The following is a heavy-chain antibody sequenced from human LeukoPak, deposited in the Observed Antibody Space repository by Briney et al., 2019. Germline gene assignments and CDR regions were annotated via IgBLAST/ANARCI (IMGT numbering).Heavy chain of an antibody. Sequence: KPPETLSLTCTVSGGSISSYYWSWIRQPPGKGLEWIGYIYCSGSTNYNPSLKSRVTISVDTSKNQFSLKLSSVTAADTAVYYCARVDPDSSSTLEVFDYWGQGTLVTVSS. CDR3: ARVDPDSSSTLEVFDY. CDR1: GGSISSYY. V-gene: IGHV4-59*01. CDR2: IYCSGST. J-gene: IGHJ4*02. D-gene: IGHD6-6*01.